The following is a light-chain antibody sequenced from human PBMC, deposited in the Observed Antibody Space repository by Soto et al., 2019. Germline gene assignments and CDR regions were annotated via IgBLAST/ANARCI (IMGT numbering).Light chain of an antibody. Sequence: EIQMTQSPSTLSASVGDRVTITCRASQSISSWLAWYQQKPGKAPKLLLFKGSSLESGVPSRFSGSGSGTEVTLTISSLQPDDFATYYCQQYNSYWTFGQGTKVEIK. J-gene: IGKJ1*01. CDR3: QQYNSYWT. V-gene: IGKV1-5*03. CDR1: QSISSW. CDR2: KGS.